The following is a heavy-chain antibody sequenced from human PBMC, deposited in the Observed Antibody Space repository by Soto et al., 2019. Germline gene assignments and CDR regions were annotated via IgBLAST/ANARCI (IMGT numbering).Heavy chain of an antibody. CDR3: VRGASLNFDY. CDR2: VNWNGGST. D-gene: IGHD1-26*01. V-gene: IGHV3-20*04. CDR1: GFTFDDYG. J-gene: IGHJ4*02. Sequence: EVQLVESGGGMLRPGGSLRLSCAASGFTFDDYGMSWARQAPGKGLEWVSGVNWNGGSTGYADSVKGRFTISRDNAKNSLYPQMNSLRAEDTAFYYCVRGASLNFDYWGQGTLVTVSS.